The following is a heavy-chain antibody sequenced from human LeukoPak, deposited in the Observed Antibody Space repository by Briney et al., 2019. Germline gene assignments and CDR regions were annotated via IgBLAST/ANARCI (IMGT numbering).Heavy chain of an antibody. J-gene: IGHJ4*02. V-gene: IGHV1-2*02. Sequence: GASVKVSCKASGYTFTGYYIHWVRQAPGQGLEWLGWINPNGGGTSNAQKFQGRVTMTRDTSISTAYLELSRLRSDDTAVYYCARGYFDNYFDYWGQGTLVSVSS. CDR3: ARGYFDNYFDY. CDR2: INPNGGGT. CDR1: GYTFTGYY. D-gene: IGHD3-22*01.